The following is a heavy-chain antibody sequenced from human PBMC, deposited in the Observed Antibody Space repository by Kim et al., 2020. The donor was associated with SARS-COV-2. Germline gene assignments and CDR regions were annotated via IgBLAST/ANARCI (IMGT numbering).Heavy chain of an antibody. Sequence: SETLSLTCAVYGGSFSGYYWSWIRQPPGKGLEWIGEINHSGSTNYNPSLKSRVTISVDTSKNQFSLKLSSVTAADTAVYYCARSRIVVVPAAATGGNGSYYVDYWGQGTLVTVSS. J-gene: IGHJ4*02. V-gene: IGHV4-34*01. CDR2: INHSGST. CDR3: ARSRIVVVPAAATGGNGSYYVDY. CDR1: GGSFSGYY. D-gene: IGHD2-2*01.